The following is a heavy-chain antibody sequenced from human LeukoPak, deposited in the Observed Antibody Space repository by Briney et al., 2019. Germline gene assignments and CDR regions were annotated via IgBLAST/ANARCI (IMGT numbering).Heavy chain of an antibody. Sequence: GGSLRLSCAASGFTFSSYGMSWVRQAPGKGLEWVAFIRYDGSNKYYADSVKGRFTISRDNSKNTLYLQMNSLRAEDTAVYYCAKAQMEVYYYGSGSNYYYYYMDVWGKGTTVTISS. CDR1: GFTFSSYG. CDR2: IRYDGSNK. D-gene: IGHD3-10*01. CDR3: AKAQMEVYYYGSGSNYYYYYMDV. V-gene: IGHV3-30*02. J-gene: IGHJ6*03.